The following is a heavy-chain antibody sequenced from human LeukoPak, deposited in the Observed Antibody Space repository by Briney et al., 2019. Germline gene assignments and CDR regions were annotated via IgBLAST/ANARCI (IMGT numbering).Heavy chain of an antibody. Sequence: SETLSLTCTVSGGSISSYYWSWIRQPAGKGLEWIGRIYTSGSTNYNPSLKSRVTMSVDTSKNQFSLKLSSVTAADTAVYYCARTNYYDSSGYPNLIFDYWGQGTLVTVSS. CDR2: IYTSGST. J-gene: IGHJ4*02. V-gene: IGHV4-4*07. CDR1: GGSISSYY. CDR3: ARTNYYDSSGYPNLIFDY. D-gene: IGHD3-22*01.